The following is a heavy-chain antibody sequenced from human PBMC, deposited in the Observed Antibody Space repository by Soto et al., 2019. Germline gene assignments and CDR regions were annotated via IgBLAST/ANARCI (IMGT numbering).Heavy chain of an antibody. CDR3: ARDPGGYDFWSGYYNPPTGMDV. J-gene: IGHJ6*02. Sequence: RASVKVSCKASGYTFNRYYMHWVRQAPGQGLEWMGWINPNSGGTNYAQKFQGWVTMTRDTSISTAYMELSRLRSDDTAVYYCARDPGGYDFWSGYYNPPTGMDVWGQGTTVTVSS. CDR1: GYTFNRYY. V-gene: IGHV1-2*04. D-gene: IGHD3-3*01. CDR2: INPNSGGT.